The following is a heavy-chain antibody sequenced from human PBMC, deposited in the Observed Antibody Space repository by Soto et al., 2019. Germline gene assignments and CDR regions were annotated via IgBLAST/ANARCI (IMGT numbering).Heavy chain of an antibody. CDR2: IYYSGST. Sequence: QVQLQESGPGLVKPSETLSLTCPVSGGSISSYYWSWIRQPPGKGLEWIGYIYYSGSTNYNPSLKSRVTISVDTSKNQFSLKLNSMTAADTAVYYCARRNYGSGSTYFDYWGQGTLVTVSS. CDR3: ARRNYGSGSTYFDY. J-gene: IGHJ4*02. V-gene: IGHV4-59*08. D-gene: IGHD3-10*01. CDR1: GGSISSYY.